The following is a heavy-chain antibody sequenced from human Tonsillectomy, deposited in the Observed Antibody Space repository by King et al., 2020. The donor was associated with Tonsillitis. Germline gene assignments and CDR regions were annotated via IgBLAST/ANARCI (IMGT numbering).Heavy chain of an antibody. Sequence: VQLQESGPGLVKPLETLSLTCTVSGGSISSYYWSWIRQPPGKGLEWIGYIYYSGSTNYNPPLKSRVTLSIHTPKNQFSLKLCSVTAADTAVYYCARDLYGGFGDFGYWGQGTLVTVSS. CDR3: ARDLYGGFGDFGY. CDR2: IYYSGST. V-gene: IGHV4-59*01. D-gene: IGHD3-10*01. CDR1: GGSISSYY. J-gene: IGHJ4*02.